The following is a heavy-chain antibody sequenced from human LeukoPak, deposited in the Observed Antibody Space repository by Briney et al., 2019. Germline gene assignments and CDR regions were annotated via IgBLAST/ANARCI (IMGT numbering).Heavy chain of an antibody. CDR1: GFTFSSYA. CDR3: AIAEFGELLHY. CDR2: ISGSGGST. Sequence: GGSLRLSCAASGFTFSSYAMSWVRQAPGKGLEWVSAISGSGGSTYYADAVKGRFTISRDNSKNTLYLQMNSLRAEDTAVYYCAIAEFGELLHYWGQGTLVTVSS. J-gene: IGHJ4*02. D-gene: IGHD3-10*01. V-gene: IGHV3-23*01.